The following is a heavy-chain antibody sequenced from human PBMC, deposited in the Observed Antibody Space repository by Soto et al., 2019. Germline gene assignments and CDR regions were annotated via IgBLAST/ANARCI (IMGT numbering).Heavy chain of an antibody. CDR2: INHSGST. V-gene: IGHV4-34*01. J-gene: IGHJ6*03. D-gene: IGHD2-15*01. CDR3: ARTSAVVVVAAPYYYYMDV. Sequence: SETLSLTCAVYGGSFSGYYWSWIRQPPGKGLEWIGEINHSGSTNYNPSLKSRVTISVDTSKNQFSLKLSSVTAADTAVYYCARTSAVVVVAAPYYYYMDVWGKGTTVTVSS. CDR1: GGSFSGYY.